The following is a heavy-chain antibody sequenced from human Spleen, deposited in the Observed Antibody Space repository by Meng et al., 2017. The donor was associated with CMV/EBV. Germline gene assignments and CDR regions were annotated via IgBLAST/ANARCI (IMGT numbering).Heavy chain of an antibody. D-gene: IGHD3-10*02. CDR2: INSDGSST. V-gene: IGHV3-74*01. CDR1: GFTFSSYW. CDR3: ASMSDYYYGMDV. Sequence: GESLKISCAASGFTFSSYWMHWVRQVPGKGLVWVSRINSDGSSTSYADSVKGRFTISRDNAKNTLYLQMNSLRAEDTAVYYCASMSDYYYGMDVWGQGTTVTVSS. J-gene: IGHJ6*02.